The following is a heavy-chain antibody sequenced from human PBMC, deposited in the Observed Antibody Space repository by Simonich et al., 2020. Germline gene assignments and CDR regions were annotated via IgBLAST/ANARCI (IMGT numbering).Heavy chain of an antibody. J-gene: IGHJ1*01. CDR1: GGSFSGYY. V-gene: IGHV4-34*01. CDR3: ARGLRVAAAGTAFQH. Sequence: QVQLQQWGAGLLKPSETLSLTCAVYGGSFSGYYWSWIRQPPGKGLEWIGEINHSRSTNYNPSLKSRGTISVDTYKNQFSLKLSSVTAADTAVYYCARGLRVAAAGTAFQHWGQGTLVTVSS. CDR2: INHSRST. D-gene: IGHD6-13*01.